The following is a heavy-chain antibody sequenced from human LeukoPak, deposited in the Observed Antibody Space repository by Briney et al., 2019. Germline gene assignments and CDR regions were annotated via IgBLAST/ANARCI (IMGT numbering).Heavy chain of an antibody. Sequence: PSETLSLTCAVYGGSFSGYYWSWIRQPPGKGLEWIGEINHSGSTNYNPSLKSRVTISVDTSMNQFSLKLSFVTTADTAVYYCARALGYCSGGSCTRGYNWFDPWGQGTLVTVSS. CDR3: ARALGYCSGGSCTRGYNWFDP. D-gene: IGHD2-15*01. CDR1: GGSFSGYY. J-gene: IGHJ5*02. V-gene: IGHV4-34*01. CDR2: INHSGST.